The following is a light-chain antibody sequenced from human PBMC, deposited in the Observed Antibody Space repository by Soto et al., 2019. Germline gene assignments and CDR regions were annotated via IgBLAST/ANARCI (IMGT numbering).Light chain of an antibody. CDR1: QSVSSSY. J-gene: IGKJ1*01. CDR3: QQYGSSPWT. Sequence: EVVMTQSPATLSLSPGERATLSCRASQSVSSSYLAWYQQKSGQAPRLLIYGASSRATGIPDRFSGSGSGTDFTLTISRLEPEDFAVYYCQQYGSSPWTFGQGTKV. V-gene: IGKV3-20*01. CDR2: GAS.